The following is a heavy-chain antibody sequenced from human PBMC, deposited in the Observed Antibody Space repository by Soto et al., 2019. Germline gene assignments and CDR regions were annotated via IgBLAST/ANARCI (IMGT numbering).Heavy chain of an antibody. D-gene: IGHD7-27*01. CDR3: AKDIAGEVPSGWYNGMDV. CDR2: ISWNTGNI. J-gene: IGHJ6*02. V-gene: IGHV3-9*01. CDR1: GFTFENFA. Sequence: EVQLVESGGGLVQPGRSLRLSCAASGFTFENFAMHWVRHVPGNGLEWVSGISWNTGNIAYADSVKGRFTISRDNAKNSLYLQMNSLRAEDTALYYCAKDIAGEVPSGWYNGMDVWGQGTTVTLAS.